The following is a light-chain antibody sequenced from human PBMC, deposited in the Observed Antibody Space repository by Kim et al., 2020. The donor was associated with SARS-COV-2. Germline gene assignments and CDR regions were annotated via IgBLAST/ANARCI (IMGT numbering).Light chain of an antibody. CDR1: SSNIGSNP. CDR2: NNN. Sequence: ELTQPPSASGTPGQRVTISCSGNSSNIGSNPVNWYQQLPGTAPKLLIYNNNQRPSGVPDRFSGSKSGTSASLAISGLQSEDEADYYCAAWDDTLNGWVFGGGTKVTVL. CDR3: AAWDDTLNGWV. J-gene: IGLJ3*02. V-gene: IGLV1-44*01.